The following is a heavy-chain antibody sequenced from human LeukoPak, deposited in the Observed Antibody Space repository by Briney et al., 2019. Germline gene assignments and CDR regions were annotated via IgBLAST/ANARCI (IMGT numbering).Heavy chain of an antibody. J-gene: IGHJ4*02. Sequence: GGSLRLSCAASGFTFSSYGMTWVRQAPGKGLEWVSYISSSSSTIYYADSVKGRFTISRDNAKNSLYLQMNSLRAEDTALYYCARVGIYGDYNRYFDYWGQGTLVTVSS. D-gene: IGHD4-17*01. CDR2: ISSSSSTI. CDR3: ARVGIYGDYNRYFDY. CDR1: GFTFSSYG. V-gene: IGHV3-48*01.